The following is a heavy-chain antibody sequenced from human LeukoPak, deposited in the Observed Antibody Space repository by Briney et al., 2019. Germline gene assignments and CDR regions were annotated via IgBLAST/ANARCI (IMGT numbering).Heavy chain of an antibody. CDR3: AIGGENWFDP. CDR2: IIPIFGTA. J-gene: IGHJ5*02. Sequence: SVKVSCKASGGTFSSYAISWVRQAPGQGLEGRGGIIPIFGTANYAQKFQGRVTVTADKSTSTAYMELSSLRSEATAVYYCAIGGENWFDPWGQGTLVTVSS. CDR1: GGTFSSYA. D-gene: IGHD3-3*01. V-gene: IGHV1-69*06.